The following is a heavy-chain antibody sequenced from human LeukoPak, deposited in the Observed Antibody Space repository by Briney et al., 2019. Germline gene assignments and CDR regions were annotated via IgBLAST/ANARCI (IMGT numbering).Heavy chain of an antibody. J-gene: IGHJ4*02. Sequence: SETLSLTCTVSGGSIRSYYWSWIRQPPGKGLEWIGYIYYSGNTNYNPSLKSRVTISVDTSKNQFSLKLTSVTAADTAVYHCARHGYFDSSGYYPLDYWGQGTLVTVSS. D-gene: IGHD3-22*01. CDR2: IYYSGNT. CDR3: ARHGYFDSSGYYPLDY. V-gene: IGHV4-59*08. CDR1: GGSIRSYY.